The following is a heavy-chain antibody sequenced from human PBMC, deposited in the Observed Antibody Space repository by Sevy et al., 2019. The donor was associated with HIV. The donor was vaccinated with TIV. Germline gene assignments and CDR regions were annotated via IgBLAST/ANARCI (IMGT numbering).Heavy chain of an antibody. CDR1: GFTFSSYG. CDR2: ISSDDGT. D-gene: IGHD2-2*01. J-gene: IGHJ4*02. V-gene: IGHV3-23*01. CDR3: AREGCSKPHDY. Sequence: GGSLRLSCAASGFTFSSYGMNWVRQAPGKGLEWISVISSDDGTHYADSVKGRFTISRDNSKNTLYLQMNSLRAEDTALYYCAREGCSKPHDYWGQGTLVTVSS.